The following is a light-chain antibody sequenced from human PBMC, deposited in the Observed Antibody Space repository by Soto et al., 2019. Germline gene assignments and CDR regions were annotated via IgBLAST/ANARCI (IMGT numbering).Light chain of an antibody. CDR2: AAS. CDR3: QQSYSSPC. Sequence: DMQMTQSPSSLSASVGDRVTITCRASQNINTYLNWYQQKPGKAPKLLIYAASTLQSGVPSRFSGSGSGTDFTLTISSLEPEDFATYYCQQSYSSPCFGGGTKVEI. J-gene: IGKJ4*01. CDR1: QNINTY. V-gene: IGKV1-39*01.